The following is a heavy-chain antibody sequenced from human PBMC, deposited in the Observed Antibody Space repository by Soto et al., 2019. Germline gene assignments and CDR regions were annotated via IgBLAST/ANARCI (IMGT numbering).Heavy chain of an antibody. D-gene: IGHD3-16*02. Sequence: ASVKVSCKASGDTSTNYQVHWVRQTPGQGLEWMGIINPSGSSTTTYAQKFQGRLTMARDTSTTTVSMELSSLRSEDTAVYYCARDRYSSPGTFDIWGQGTLVTVSS. J-gene: IGHJ3*02. CDR2: INPSGSSTT. CDR1: GDTSTNYQ. V-gene: IGHV1-46*01. CDR3: ARDRYSSPGTFDI.